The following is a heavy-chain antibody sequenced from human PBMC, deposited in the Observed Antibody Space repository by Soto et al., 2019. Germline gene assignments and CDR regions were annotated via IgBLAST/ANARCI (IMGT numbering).Heavy chain of an antibody. J-gene: IGHJ3*02. CDR3: ARGENDAFDI. CDR2: VYRSGNT. D-gene: IGHD1-26*01. Sequence: ETLSLTCAVSGYSISNAYYWAWIRQPPGKGLEWIASVYRSGNTYYNPSLKSRVTISVDTSKNHFSLKLISVTATDTAVYYCARGENDAFDIWGQGTMVTVSS. V-gene: IGHV4-38-2*01. CDR1: GYSISNAYY.